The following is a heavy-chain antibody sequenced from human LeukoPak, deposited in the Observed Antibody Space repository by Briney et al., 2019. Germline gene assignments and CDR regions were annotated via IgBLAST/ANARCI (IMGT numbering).Heavy chain of an antibody. J-gene: IGHJ5*02. CDR1: GYTFTGYY. CDR2: INPNSGGT. V-gene: IGHV1-2*02. D-gene: IGHD3-22*01. Sequence: GASVKVSCKASGYTFTGYYMHWVRQAPGQGLEWMGWINPNSGGTNYAQKFQGRVTMTRDTSISTAYMELSRLRSDDTAVYYCARERSWADYYDSIYWFDPWGQGTLVTVSS. CDR3: ARERSWADYYDSIYWFDP.